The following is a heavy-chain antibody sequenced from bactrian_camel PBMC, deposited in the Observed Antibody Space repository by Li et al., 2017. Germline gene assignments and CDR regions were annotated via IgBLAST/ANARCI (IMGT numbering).Heavy chain of an antibody. Sequence: QVQLVESGGGLVQPGESLRLSCATSGFTFGSYWLYWVRQAPGKGLEWVSTIDNDSRTTYYQDSVKGRFTISRDNAKNTVYLQLNNLKTEDTAMYYCVRAASTHYEADFAYWGQGTQVTVS. J-gene: IGHJ6*01. D-gene: IGHD3*01. CDR3: VRAASTHYEADFAY. CDR1: GFTFGSYW. CDR2: IDNDSRTT. V-gene: IGHV3S1*01.